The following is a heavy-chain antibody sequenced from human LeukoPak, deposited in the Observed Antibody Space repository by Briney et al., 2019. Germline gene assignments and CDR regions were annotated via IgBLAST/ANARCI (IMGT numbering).Heavy chain of an antibody. Sequence: SVKVSCKASGGTFSSYAISWVRQAPGQGLEWMGGIIPIFGTANYAQKFQGRVTITADESTSTAYMELSSLRSEDTAVYYCARDLNSYDFWSGYRTGHDAFDIWGQGTMVTVSS. CDR2: IIPIFGTA. V-gene: IGHV1-69*13. D-gene: IGHD3-3*01. CDR1: GGTFSSYA. CDR3: ARDLNSYDFWSGYRTGHDAFDI. J-gene: IGHJ3*02.